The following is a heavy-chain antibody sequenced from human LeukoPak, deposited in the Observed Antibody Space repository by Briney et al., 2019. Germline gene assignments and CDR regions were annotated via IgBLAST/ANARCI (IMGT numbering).Heavy chain of an antibody. CDR2: ISSSGGTI. J-gene: IGHJ4*02. CDR1: GFTFSSYG. CDR3: ARDPVVLVAATPGALDY. D-gene: IGHD2-15*01. V-gene: IGHV3-48*04. Sequence: PGGSLRLSCAASGFTFSSYGMNWVRQAPGKGLEWVSFISSSGGTIFYADSVKGRFTISRDNAKNSLYLQMNSLRVEDTAIYYCARDPVVLVAATPGALDYWGQGTLVIVSS.